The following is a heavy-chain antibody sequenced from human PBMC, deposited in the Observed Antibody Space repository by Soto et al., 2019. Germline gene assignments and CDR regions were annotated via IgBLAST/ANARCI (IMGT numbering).Heavy chain of an antibody. D-gene: IGHD3-22*01. Sequence: PWGSLRLSCATSGFSFSSSDMTWVRQAPGKGLEYVSSINYSGSDMFYAGSLRGRFTVSRDNAKNSLYLQMNSLRAEDTAVYYCGRKSYPDSTGYDYFDSWGQGTLVTVSS. CDR1: GFSFSSSD. J-gene: IGHJ4*02. V-gene: IGHV3-21*06. CDR3: GRKSYPDSTGYDYFDS. CDR2: INYSGSDM.